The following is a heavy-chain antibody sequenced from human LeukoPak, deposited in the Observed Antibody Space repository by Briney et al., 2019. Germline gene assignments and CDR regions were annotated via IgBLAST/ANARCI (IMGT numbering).Heavy chain of an antibody. V-gene: IGHV4-39*01. Sequence: SETLSLTCTVPGGSISSSSYYWGWIRQPPGKGLEWIGSVYYSGSTYYNPSLRSRVTISVDTSKNQFSLKLSSVTAADTAVYYCARQGGDIVVVPDTNWFDPWGQGTLVTVSS. J-gene: IGHJ5*02. D-gene: IGHD2-2*01. CDR3: ARQGGDIVVVPDTNWFDP. CDR2: VYYSGST. CDR1: GGSISSSSYY.